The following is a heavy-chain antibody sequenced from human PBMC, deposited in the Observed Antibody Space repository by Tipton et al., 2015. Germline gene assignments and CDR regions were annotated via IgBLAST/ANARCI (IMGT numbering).Heavy chain of an antibody. Sequence: SLRLSCTVSDGSIRSYYWSWIRQPPGKGLEWMGIIYPDDSDTRYSPSFRGQVTISADRSINTAYLEWSSLKASDTAMYYCARLDSGSYGYWGQGTLVTVSS. CDR3: ARLDSGSYGY. D-gene: IGHD1-26*01. CDR2: IYPDDSDT. V-gene: IGHV5-51*01. J-gene: IGHJ4*02. CDR1: DGSIRSYY.